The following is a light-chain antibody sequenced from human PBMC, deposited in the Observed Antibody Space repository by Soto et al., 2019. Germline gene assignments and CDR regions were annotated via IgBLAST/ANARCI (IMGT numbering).Light chain of an antibody. CDR1: NSNIGAGYD. J-gene: IGLJ3*02. CDR3: QSYDSSLSGSRV. Sequence: QAVVTQPPSMSGAPGQRVSISCTGSNSNIGAGYDVNWYQQLPGTAPKLLIFANINRPSGVPDRISGSKSGASAFLVITGLQAEDEADYYCQSYDSSLSGSRVFGGGTKLTVL. CDR2: ANI. V-gene: IGLV1-40*01.